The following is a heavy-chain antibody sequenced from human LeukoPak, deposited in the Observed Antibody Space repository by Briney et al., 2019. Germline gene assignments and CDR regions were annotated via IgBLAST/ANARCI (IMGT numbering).Heavy chain of an antibody. CDR2: MNSNNGNT. J-gene: IGHJ5*02. Sequence: ASVKVSCKASGYTFITFDINWVRQAPGQGLEWMGWMNSNNGNTGYAQQFKGRVTMTRDTSISTAYMELSSLRSEDTAVYYCARLGRNSYGSENWFDPWGQGTLVTVSS. CDR1: GYTFITFD. V-gene: IGHV1-8*01. D-gene: IGHD3-10*01. CDR3: ARLGRNSYGSENWFDP.